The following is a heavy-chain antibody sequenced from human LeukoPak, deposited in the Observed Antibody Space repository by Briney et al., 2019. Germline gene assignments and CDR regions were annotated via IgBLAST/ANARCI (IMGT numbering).Heavy chain of an antibody. V-gene: IGHV3-23*01. CDR3: AKEGVASTYFDY. J-gene: IGHJ4*02. CDR2: ISGSGGST. Sequence: GGSLRLSCAASGFTFSSYAMSWVRQAPGKGLEWVSAISGSGGSTYYAAPVKGRFTISRDNSKNTLYLQMNSLRAEDTAVYYCAKEGVASTYFDYWGQGTLVTVSS. D-gene: IGHD5-12*01. CDR1: GFTFSSYA.